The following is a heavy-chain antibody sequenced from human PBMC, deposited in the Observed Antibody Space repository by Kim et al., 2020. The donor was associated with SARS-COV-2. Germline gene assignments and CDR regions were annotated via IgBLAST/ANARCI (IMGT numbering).Heavy chain of an antibody. J-gene: IGHJ4*02. Sequence: SVKGRFAISRANSKNTLFLQMNSLSVEDTAVYYCARGSGRYTSSSSSFDYWGQGTLVTVSS. D-gene: IGHD6-6*01. CDR3: ARGSGRYTSSSSSFDY. V-gene: IGHV3-30*09.